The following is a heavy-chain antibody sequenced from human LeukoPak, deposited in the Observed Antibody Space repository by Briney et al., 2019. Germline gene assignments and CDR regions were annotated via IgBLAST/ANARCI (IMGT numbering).Heavy chain of an antibody. V-gene: IGHV1-8*01. CDR2: MNPNSGNT. CDR1: GYTFTSYD. CDR3: ARAPGPKEWSRKPDY. Sequence: ASVKVPCKASGYTFTSYDINWVRQATGRGLEWMGWMNPNSGNTGYAQKFQGRVTMTRNTSISTAYMELSSLRSEDTAVYYCARAPGPKEWSRKPDYWGQGTLVTVSS. J-gene: IGHJ4*02. D-gene: IGHD3-3*01.